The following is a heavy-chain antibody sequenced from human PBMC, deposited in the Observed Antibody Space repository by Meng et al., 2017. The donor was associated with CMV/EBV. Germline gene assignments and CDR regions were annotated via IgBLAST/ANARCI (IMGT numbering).Heavy chain of an antibody. J-gene: IGHJ4*02. CDR2: INHSGST. V-gene: IGHV4-34*01. D-gene: IGHD3-16*02. CDR3: ARVKVENYDYVWGSYRQYYFDY. CDR1: GGSFSGYY. Sequence: SETLSLTCAVYGGSFSGYYWSWIRQSPGKGLEWIGEINHSGSTNYNPSLKSRVTISVDTSKNQFSLKLSSVTATDTAVYYCARVKVENYDYVWGSYRQYYFDYWGQGTLVTVSS.